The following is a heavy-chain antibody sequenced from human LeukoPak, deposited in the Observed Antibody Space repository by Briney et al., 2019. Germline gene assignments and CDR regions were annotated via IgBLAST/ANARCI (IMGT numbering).Heavy chain of an antibody. CDR1: GGTFSSYA. V-gene: IGHV1-69*13. Sequence: ASVKVSCKASGGTFSSYAISWVRQAPGHGLEWMGGIIPIFGTANYAQKFQGRVTITADESTSTAYRELSSLRSEDTAVYYCARDEYSSRGTNYWGQGTLVTVSS. J-gene: IGHJ4*02. CDR2: IIPIFGTA. D-gene: IGHD6-13*01. CDR3: ARDEYSSRGTNY.